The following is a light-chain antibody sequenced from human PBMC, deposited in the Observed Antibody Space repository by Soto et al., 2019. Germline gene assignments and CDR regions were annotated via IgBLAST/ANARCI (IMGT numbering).Light chain of an antibody. CDR1: RDVYINA. Sequence: VVLTQSPATLSLSPGEPATLSCRASRDVYINALAWYQQKPGRTPTLLIYGASTRATGIPDRFSATGSGTEFSLTISSVEPEDFAVYFCQQYDDWLRLTFGGGTKVEIK. CDR3: QQYDDWLRLT. V-gene: IGKV3D-15*01. CDR2: GAS. J-gene: IGKJ4*01.